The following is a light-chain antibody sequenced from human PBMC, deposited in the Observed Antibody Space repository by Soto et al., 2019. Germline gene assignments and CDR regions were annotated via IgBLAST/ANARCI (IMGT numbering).Light chain of an antibody. CDR3: QQYNSYS. J-gene: IGKJ1*01. Sequence: DIQMTQSPSSLSASVGDRVTITCRASQSISSYLNWYQHKPGKAPKHLIYAASSLQTGVPSRFTGSGSGTEFTLTIDSLQPDDFATYYCQQYNSYSFGQGTKVDIK. V-gene: IGKV1-39*01. CDR1: QSISSY. CDR2: AAS.